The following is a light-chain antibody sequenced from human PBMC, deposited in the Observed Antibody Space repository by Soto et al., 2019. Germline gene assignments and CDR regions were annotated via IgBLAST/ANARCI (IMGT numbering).Light chain of an antibody. CDR1: SSDVGGYNY. CDR2: EVS. Sequence: QSVLTQPPSASGSPGQSVTISCTGTSSDVGGYNYVSWYQQHPGKAPKLMIYEVSQRPSGVPDRFSGSKSANTASLTVSGLQAEDEADYYCSSYAGSNNHVVFGGGTKLTVL. CDR3: SSYAGSNNHVV. V-gene: IGLV2-8*01. J-gene: IGLJ2*01.